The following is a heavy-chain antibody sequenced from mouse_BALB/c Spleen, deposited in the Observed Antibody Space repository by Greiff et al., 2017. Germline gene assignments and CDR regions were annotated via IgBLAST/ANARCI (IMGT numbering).Heavy chain of an antibody. CDR3: ATFNWDFDY. V-gene: IGHV3-2*02. D-gene: IGHD4-1*01. Sequence: EVQLQQSGPGLVKPSQSLSLTCTVTGYSITSDYAWNWIRQFPGNKLEWMGYISYSGSTSYNPSLKSRISITRDTSKNQFFLQLNSVTTEDTATYYCATFNWDFDYWGQGTTLTVSS. CDR1: GYSITSDYA. J-gene: IGHJ2*01. CDR2: ISYSGST.